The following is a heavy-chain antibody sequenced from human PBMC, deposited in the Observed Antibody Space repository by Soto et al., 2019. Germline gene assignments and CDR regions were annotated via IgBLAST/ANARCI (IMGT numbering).Heavy chain of an antibody. CDR3: ARSPGVGAVPHY. J-gene: IGHJ4*02. Sequence: SETLSLTCTVSGGSISSYYWNWIRQSPGKGLEWIASLDYSGTTNYNPSLKSRITTSVDPSKKQFSLKMRSVTAEDTAVYYCARSPGVGAVPHYWGQGTLVTVSS. CDR1: GGSISSYY. V-gene: IGHV4-59*01. D-gene: IGHD1-26*01. CDR2: LDYSGTT.